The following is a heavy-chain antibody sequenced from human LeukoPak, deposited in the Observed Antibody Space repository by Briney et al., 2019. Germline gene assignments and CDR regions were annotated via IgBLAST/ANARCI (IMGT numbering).Heavy chain of an antibody. V-gene: IGHV6-1*01. J-gene: IGHJ4*02. CDR2: TYYKSKWYN. Sequence: SQTLSLTCDISGDSVSSNSVIWNWIRQSPSRGLEWLGRTYYKSKWYNDYATSVQSRITINSDTSRNQFSLQLNSVTPEDTAVYYCERDLHGSRGEFDYWGQGTLVTVSS. CDR1: GDSVSSNSVI. D-gene: IGHD3-10*01. CDR3: ERDLHGSRGEFDY.